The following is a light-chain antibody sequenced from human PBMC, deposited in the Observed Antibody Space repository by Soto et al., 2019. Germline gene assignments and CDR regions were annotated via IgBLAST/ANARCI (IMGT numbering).Light chain of an antibody. V-gene: IGKV3-15*01. CDR3: QQYNKWPPYT. J-gene: IGKJ2*01. CDR1: QSVSSN. CDR2: GAS. Sequence: EIVMTQSPANLSVSPGERATLSCGASQSVSSNLAWYQQKPGQGPRLLIYGASTRATSIPARFSGSGSGTEFTLTINSLQSEDFAVYYCQQYNKWPPYTFGQGTKLEIK.